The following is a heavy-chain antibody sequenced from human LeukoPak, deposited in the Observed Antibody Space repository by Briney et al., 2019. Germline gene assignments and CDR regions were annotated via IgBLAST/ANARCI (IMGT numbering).Heavy chain of an antibody. Sequence: PSETLSLTCTVSGGSISSYYWSWIRQPPGKGLEWIGYIYYSGSTNYNPSLKSRVTISVDTSKNQFSLKLSSVTAADTAVYYCARRSLSDSSGYYHYFDYWGQGTLVTVSS. J-gene: IGHJ4*02. V-gene: IGHV4-59*08. CDR1: GGSISSYY. CDR2: IYYSGST. D-gene: IGHD3-22*01. CDR3: ARRSLSDSSGYYHYFDY.